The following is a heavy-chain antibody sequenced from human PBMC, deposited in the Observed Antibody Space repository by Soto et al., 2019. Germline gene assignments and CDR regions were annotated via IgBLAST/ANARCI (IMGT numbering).Heavy chain of an antibody. CDR3: ALRSRAGVPEY. D-gene: IGHD3-3*01. CDR2: LYYGRSA. Sequence: QVQLQESGPGLVKPSETLSLTCAVSGDSISSYYCMWIRQPPGKGLESIGYLYYGRSANYNPSLKSRVTLSVDTSTNQCALTLSSMTAADTAVYYCALRSRAGVPEYWGQGTLVTVSS. V-gene: IGHV4-59*01. J-gene: IGHJ4*02. CDR1: GDSISSYY.